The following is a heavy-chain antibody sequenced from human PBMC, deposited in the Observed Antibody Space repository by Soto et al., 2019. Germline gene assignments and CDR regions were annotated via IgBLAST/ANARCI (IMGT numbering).Heavy chain of an antibody. Sequence: QVHLVQSSAEVKKPGSSVKVSCKASGGTFTSIAFSWVRQAPGQRLEWMGGIIPVLGTPNYAQKFQARVTITADASTTTVHMELSSLRSDDTAVYYCASSAGLDHLLNYYGLNVWGQGTTVTV. CDR2: IIPVLGTP. J-gene: IGHJ6*02. CDR3: ASSAGLDHLLNYYGLNV. V-gene: IGHV1-69*01. CDR1: GGTFTSIA. D-gene: IGHD6-13*01.